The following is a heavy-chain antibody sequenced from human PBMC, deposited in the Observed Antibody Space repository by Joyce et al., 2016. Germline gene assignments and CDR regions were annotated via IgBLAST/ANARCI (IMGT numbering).Heavy chain of an antibody. CDR1: GFTFGRKA. J-gene: IGHJ4*02. D-gene: IGHD2-2*01. Sequence: QVQLVESGGGVVQPGRSLRRSCAASGFTFGRKAIHWVRQAPGEGLQWVALISFDGRTFYGGSVKGRFILSRDNSKNTVYLQMNSLRTEDTAVYYCASSNNTSWHNFDFWGQGTLVTVSS. CDR3: ASSNNTSWHNFDF. V-gene: IGHV3-30*03. CDR2: ISFDGRT.